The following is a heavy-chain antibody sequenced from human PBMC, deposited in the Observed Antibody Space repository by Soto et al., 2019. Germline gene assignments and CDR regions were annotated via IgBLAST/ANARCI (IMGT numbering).Heavy chain of an antibody. CDR2: IYYSGST. CDR1: GGSISSSSYY. V-gene: IGHV4-39*01. CDR3: ARQYSSSWSDLNWFDP. Sequence: SETLSLTCTVSGGSISSSSYYWGWIRQPPGKGLEWIGSIYYSGSTYYNPSLKSRVTISVDTSKNQFSLKLSSVTAADTAVYYCARQYSSSWSDLNWFDPWGQGTLVTVSS. D-gene: IGHD6-13*01. J-gene: IGHJ5*02.